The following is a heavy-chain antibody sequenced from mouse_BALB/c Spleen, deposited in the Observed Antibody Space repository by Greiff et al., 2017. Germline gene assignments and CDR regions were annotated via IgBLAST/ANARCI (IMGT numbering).Heavy chain of an antibody. Sequence: QVQLQQPGPELVKPGASVRISCKASGYTFTSYYIHWVKQRPGQGLEWIGWIYPGNVNTKYNEKFKGKATLTADKSSSTAYMQLSSLTSEDSAVYFCARGHYGKPYYFDYWGQGTTLTVSS. D-gene: IGHD2-1*01. CDR1: GYTFTSYY. CDR2: IYPGNVNT. V-gene: IGHV1S56*01. J-gene: IGHJ2*01. CDR3: ARGHYGKPYYFDY.